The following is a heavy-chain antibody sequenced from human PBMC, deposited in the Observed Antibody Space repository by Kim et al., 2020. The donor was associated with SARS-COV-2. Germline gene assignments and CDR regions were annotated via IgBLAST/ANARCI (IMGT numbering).Heavy chain of an antibody. Sequence: GGSLRLSCAASGFTFSSYSMNWVRQAPGKGLEWVSYISSSSSTIYYADSVKGRFTISRDNAKNSLYLQMNSLRDEDTAVYYCARGIAAAGSGGGYYYYYGMDVWGQGTTVTVSS. CDR3: ARGIAAAGSGGGYYYYYGMDV. D-gene: IGHD6-13*01. CDR1: GFTFSSYS. J-gene: IGHJ6*02. V-gene: IGHV3-48*02. CDR2: ISSSSSTI.